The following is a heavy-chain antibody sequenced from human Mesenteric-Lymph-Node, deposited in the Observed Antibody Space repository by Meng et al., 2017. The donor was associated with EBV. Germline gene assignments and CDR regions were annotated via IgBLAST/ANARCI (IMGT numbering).Heavy chain of an antibody. J-gene: IGHJ4*02. CDR1: EFIFSDQY. CDR2: ISSSGSTP. D-gene: IGHD3-22*01. Sequence: QGMLVGSGGRRLNPGRSLSLSFPAFEFIFSDQYMNWIRQAPGKGLEWIAYISSSGSTPYYADSVKGRFTVSRDNAKSSLYLQMDNLRPEDTAVYYCARAYYYDGFDHWGQGTLVTVSS. CDR3: ARAYYYDGFDH. V-gene: IGHV3-11*01.